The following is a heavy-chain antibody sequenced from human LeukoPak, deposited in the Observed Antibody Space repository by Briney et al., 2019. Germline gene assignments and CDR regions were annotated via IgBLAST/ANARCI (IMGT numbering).Heavy chain of an antibody. V-gene: IGHV1-2*02. CDR3: ARDSGERGSGSYLIAY. CDR1: GHTFTSYG. CDR2: INPNRGGT. D-gene: IGHD3-10*01. Sequence: SSVKVSCKASGHTFTSYGISWVRQAPGQGLEWMGWINPNRGGTNNAQKFQGRVAMTRDTSISTAYMELSRLRSDDTAVYYCARDSGERGSGSYLIAYWGQGTLVTVSS. J-gene: IGHJ4*02.